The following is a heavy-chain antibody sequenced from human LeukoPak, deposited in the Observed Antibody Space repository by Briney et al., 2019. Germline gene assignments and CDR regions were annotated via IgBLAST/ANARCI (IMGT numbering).Heavy chain of an antibody. CDR2: IYSGGST. V-gene: IGHV3-66*01. Sequence: GGSLRLSCAASGFTVSSNYMSWGRQAPGKGLEWVSVIYSGGSTYYADSVKGRFTISRDNSKNTLYLQMNSLRAEDTAVYYCARDHGREGSWFDPWGQGTLVTVSS. J-gene: IGHJ5*02. CDR1: GFTVSSNY. CDR3: ARDHGREGSWFDP.